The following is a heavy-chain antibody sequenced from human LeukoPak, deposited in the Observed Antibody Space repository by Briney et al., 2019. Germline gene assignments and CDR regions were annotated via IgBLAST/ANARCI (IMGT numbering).Heavy chain of an antibody. D-gene: IGHD3-3*01. CDR1: GYTFTGYY. V-gene: IGHV1-2*02. Sequence: ASVKVSCKASGYTFTGYYMHWVRQAPGQGLEWMGWINPNSGGTNYVQKFQGRVTMTRDTSISTAYMELSRLRSDDTAVYYCARDPRRYYDFWSGKYYYYYMDVWGKGTTVTVSS. J-gene: IGHJ6*03. CDR3: ARDPRRYYDFWSGKYYYYYMDV. CDR2: INPNSGGT.